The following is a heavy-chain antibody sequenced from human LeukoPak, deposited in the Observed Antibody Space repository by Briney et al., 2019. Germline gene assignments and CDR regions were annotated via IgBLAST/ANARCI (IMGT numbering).Heavy chain of an antibody. J-gene: IGHJ4*02. CDR2: IIPILGMA. D-gene: IGHD2-15*01. Sequence: ASVKVSCKASGGTFSSYAISWVRQAPGQGLEWMGRIIPILGMANYAQKFQGRVTITADKSTSTAYMELSSLRSEDTAVYYCARDGSEGNFDYWGQGTLVTVSS. CDR3: ARDGSEGNFDY. V-gene: IGHV1-69*04. CDR1: GGTFSSYA.